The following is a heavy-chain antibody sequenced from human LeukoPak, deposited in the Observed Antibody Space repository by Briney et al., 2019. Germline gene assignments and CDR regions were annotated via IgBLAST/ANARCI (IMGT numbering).Heavy chain of an antibody. CDR1: GFTFSSYS. D-gene: IGHD3-22*01. V-gene: IGHV3-21*01. Sequence: GGSLRLSCAASGFTFSSYSMNWVRQAPVKGLEWDSSISSSSYIYYADSVKGRFTISRDNAKNSLYLQMNSLRAEDTAVYYCARDRSFYYDSSGSLDYWGQGTLVTVSS. J-gene: IGHJ4*02. CDR2: ISSSSYI. CDR3: ARDRSFYYDSSGSLDY.